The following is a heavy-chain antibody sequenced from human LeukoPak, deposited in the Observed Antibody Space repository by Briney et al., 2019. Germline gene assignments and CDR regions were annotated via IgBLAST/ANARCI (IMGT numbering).Heavy chain of an antibody. CDR2: ISVSGDTT. V-gene: IGHV3-23*01. CDR1: GFTFSNYA. Sequence: PGGTLRLSCAASGFTFSNYAMSWVRQAPGKGLEWVSGISVSGDTTFYRDSVKGRFTLSRDNSKNTLYLQMDSLRAEDTAVYYCTAQYQLPSNAFDIWDQGTMVTVSS. CDR3: TAQYQLPSNAFDI. D-gene: IGHD2-2*01. J-gene: IGHJ3*02.